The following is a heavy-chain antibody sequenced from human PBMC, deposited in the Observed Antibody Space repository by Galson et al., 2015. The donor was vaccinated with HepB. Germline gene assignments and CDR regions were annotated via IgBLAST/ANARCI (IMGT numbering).Heavy chain of an antibody. CDR1: GFTFGDYG. D-gene: IGHD1-26*01. CDR2: INWNSGSP. J-gene: IGHJ4*02. CDR3: ARGRGSCPRHYFDS. Sequence: SLRLSCAASGFTFGDYGMSWVRQAPGKGLEWVSGINWNSGSPSYADSVKGRFTISRDNAKNTLYLQMNSLRAEDTALYHCARGRGSCPRHYFDSWGQGALVTVSS. V-gene: IGHV3-20*01.